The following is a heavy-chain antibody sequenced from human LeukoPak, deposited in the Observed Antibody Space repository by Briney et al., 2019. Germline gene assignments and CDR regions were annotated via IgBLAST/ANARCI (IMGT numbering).Heavy chain of an antibody. CDR1: GFTFSSYW. J-gene: IGHJ4*02. Sequence: GGSLRLSCAASGFTFSSYWMHWVRQAPGKGLVWVSRINTDEISTTYADSVKGRFTISRDSAKNTLYLQMNSLRAEDTAVYYCAREYTSSSGRAFDYWGQGTLVTVSS. D-gene: IGHD6-6*01. CDR2: INTDEIST. CDR3: AREYTSSSGRAFDY. V-gene: IGHV3-74*03.